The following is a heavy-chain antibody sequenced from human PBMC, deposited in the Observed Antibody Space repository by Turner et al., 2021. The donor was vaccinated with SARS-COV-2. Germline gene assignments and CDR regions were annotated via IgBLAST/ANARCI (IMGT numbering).Heavy chain of an antibody. V-gene: IGHV1-2*02. Sequence: QDQLVQSGAEVTKPGASVNVSCKAFGYTFTGYYMHWVLQAPGQGLECMGWINPNSGGTSYAQKFQGRVTMTRDTSISTAYMELSRLRSDDTAVYYCARRQLGWGLIDYWGQGTLVTVSS. J-gene: IGHJ4*02. CDR3: ARRQLGWGLIDY. CDR1: GYTFTGYY. CDR2: INPNSGGT. D-gene: IGHD2-21*01.